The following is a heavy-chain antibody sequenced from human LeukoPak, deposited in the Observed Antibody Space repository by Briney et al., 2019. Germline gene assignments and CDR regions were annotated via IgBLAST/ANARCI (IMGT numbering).Heavy chain of an antibody. D-gene: IGHD2-21*01. CDR2: INHSGST. V-gene: IGHV4-34*01. CDR1: GGSFSDYY. J-gene: IGHJ5*02. CDR3: ATMWSGAFDP. Sequence: SETLSLTCAVYGGSFSDYYWSWIRQPPGKGLEWIGEINHSGSTNYNPSLKSRGTISVDTSKNQFSLRLSSVTAADTAVYYCATMWSGAFDPWGQGTLVTVSS.